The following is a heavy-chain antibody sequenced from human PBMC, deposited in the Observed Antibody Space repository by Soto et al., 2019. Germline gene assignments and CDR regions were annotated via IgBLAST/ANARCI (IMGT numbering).Heavy chain of an antibody. V-gene: IGHV4-34*01. D-gene: IGHD5-12*01. J-gene: IGHJ5*02. Sequence: SETLSLTCAVYGGSFSGYYWSWIRQPPGKGLEWIGEINHSGSTNYNPSLKSRVTISVDTSKNQFSLKLSSVTAADTAVYYCARVFLRSFIVATITRWFDPRGQGTLVTGSS. CDR1: GGSFSGYY. CDR3: ARVFLRSFIVATITRWFDP. CDR2: INHSGST.